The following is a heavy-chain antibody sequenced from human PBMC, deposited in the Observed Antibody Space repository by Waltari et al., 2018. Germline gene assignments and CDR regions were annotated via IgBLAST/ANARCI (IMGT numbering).Heavy chain of an antibody. Sequence: EEQLVDSGGGLVQPGGCLRLSCAVSGLIINSNTRGWVGQAPGNGQGGVSVIYIGGNTYYADSVKGRFIISRDTSKNTLYLQMNSLRAEDTAIYYCARDHHVVRFSYGLDVWGQGTTVTVSS. J-gene: IGHJ6*02. CDR2: IYIGGNT. D-gene: IGHD3-3*01. CDR1: GLIINSNT. V-gene: IGHV3-66*01. CDR3: ARDHHVVRFSYGLDV.